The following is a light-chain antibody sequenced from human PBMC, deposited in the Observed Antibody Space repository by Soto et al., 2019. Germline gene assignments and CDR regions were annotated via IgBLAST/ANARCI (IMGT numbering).Light chain of an antibody. Sequence: EFVLTQSPGTLSLSPGERATLSCRASQSVSSSYLAWYQQKPGQSPRILIYGASTRATGIPDRVSGSGSGTDFTLPSSRREPDDFSLYYCQQYGNSPPLTFGGGTNVEIK. V-gene: IGKV3-20*01. CDR3: QQYGNSPPLT. J-gene: IGKJ4*01. CDR2: GAS. CDR1: QSVSSSY.